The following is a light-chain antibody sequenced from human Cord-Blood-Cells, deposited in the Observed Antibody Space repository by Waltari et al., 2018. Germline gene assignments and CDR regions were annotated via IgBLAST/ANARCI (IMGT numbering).Light chain of an antibody. CDR3: QPANSFPLT. Sequence: DIQLTQSPSSVSASVAARVTITCRASQGISSWLACYQQKPGKAPTLLIYAASCLQSGVPSRFSGSGSGTDYTLTISSLQPEDFATYYCQPANSFPLTFGGGTKVAIK. V-gene: IGKV1D-12*01. CDR1: QGISSW. CDR2: AAS. J-gene: IGKJ4*01.